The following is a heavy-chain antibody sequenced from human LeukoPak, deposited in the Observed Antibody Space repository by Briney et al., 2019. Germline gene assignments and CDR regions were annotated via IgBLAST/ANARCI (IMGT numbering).Heavy chain of an antibody. Sequence: GGTLRLSCAASGFTFSSYGMSWVRQAPGKGLEWVSAISGSGGSTYYADSVKGRFSISRDNSKNTLYLQMNSLRAEDTAVYYCAKGSMAGGYGYWGQGTLVTVSS. CDR3: AKGSMAGGYGY. J-gene: IGHJ4*02. D-gene: IGHD6-6*01. V-gene: IGHV3-23*01. CDR1: GFTFSSYG. CDR2: ISGSGGST.